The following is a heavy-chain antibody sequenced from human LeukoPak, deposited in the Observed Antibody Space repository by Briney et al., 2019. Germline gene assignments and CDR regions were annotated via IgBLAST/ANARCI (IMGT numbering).Heavy chain of an antibody. D-gene: IGHD2-21*02. CDR3: AREAYCGGDCLGAFDI. CDR2: IYYSGST. CDR1: GGSISSGDYY. J-gene: IGHJ3*02. V-gene: IGHV4-30-4*01. Sequence: SETLSLTCTVSGGSISSGDYYWSWIRQPPGKGLEWIGYIYYSGSTYYNPSLKSRVTISVDTSKNQFSLKLSSVTAADTAVYYCAREAYCGGDCLGAFDIWGQGTMVTVS.